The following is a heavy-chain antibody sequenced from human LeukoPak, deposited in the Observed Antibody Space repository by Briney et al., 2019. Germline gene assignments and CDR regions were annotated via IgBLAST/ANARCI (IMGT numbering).Heavy chain of an antibody. CDR1: GYTFTDYY. CDR3: ARDYCGGDCFPDY. Sequence: ASVKVSCKASGYTFTDYYVHWVRQAPGQGLEWLGWVSPNSGGTKYAQKFQGWVTMTRETSISTAYMELSRLRSDDTAVYYCARDYCGGDCFPDYWGQGTLVTVSS. V-gene: IGHV1-2*04. CDR2: VSPNSGGT. J-gene: IGHJ4*02. D-gene: IGHD2-21*02.